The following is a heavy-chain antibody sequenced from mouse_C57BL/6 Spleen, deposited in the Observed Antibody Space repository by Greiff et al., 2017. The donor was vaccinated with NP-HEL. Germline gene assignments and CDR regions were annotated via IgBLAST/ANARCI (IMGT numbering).Heavy chain of an antibody. Sequence: QVQLQQSGAELVKPGASVKISCKASGYAFSSYWMNWVKQRPGKGLEWIGQIYPGDGDTNYNGKFKGKATLTADKSSSTAYMQLSSLTSEDSAVYFCARSRYDYDERYYYAMDYWGQGTSVTVSS. J-gene: IGHJ4*01. CDR1: GYAFSSYW. CDR2: IYPGDGDT. V-gene: IGHV1-80*01. D-gene: IGHD2-4*01. CDR3: ARSRYDYDERYYYAMDY.